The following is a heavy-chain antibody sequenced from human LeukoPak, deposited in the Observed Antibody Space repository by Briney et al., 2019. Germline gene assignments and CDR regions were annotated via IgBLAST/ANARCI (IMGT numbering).Heavy chain of an antibody. J-gene: IGHJ3*02. CDR1: GFTLSSHG. CDR3: AKDQGIQLWLRYTFDI. V-gene: IGHV3-30*18. D-gene: IGHD5-18*01. Sequence: PGGSLRLSCAASGFTLSSHGMHWVRQAPGKGLEWVAVISYDGSNKYYADSVKGRFTISRDNSKNTLYLQMNSLRAEDTAVYYCAKDQGIQLWLRYTFDIWDQGTMVTVSS. CDR2: ISYDGSNK.